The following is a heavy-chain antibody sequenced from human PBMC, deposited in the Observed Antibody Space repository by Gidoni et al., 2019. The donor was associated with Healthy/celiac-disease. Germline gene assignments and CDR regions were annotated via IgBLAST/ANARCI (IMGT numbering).Heavy chain of an antibody. CDR2: IYYSGST. Sequence: QLQLQESGPGRVKPSETLSLTCTVSGDSISSSSYYWGWIRQPPGKGLEWIGSIYYSGSTYYNPSLQSRVTISVDTSKNQFSLKLSSVTAADTAVYYCARGMVEDGDYGGWFDPWGQGTLVTVSS. CDR1: GDSISSSSYY. V-gene: IGHV4-39*01. J-gene: IGHJ5*02. CDR3: ARGMVEDGDYGGWFDP. D-gene: IGHD4-17*01.